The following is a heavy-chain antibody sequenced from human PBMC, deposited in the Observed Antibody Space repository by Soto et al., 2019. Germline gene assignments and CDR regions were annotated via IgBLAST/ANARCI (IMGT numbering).Heavy chain of an antibody. J-gene: IGHJ4*02. V-gene: IGHV4-30-2*01. CDR2: IYHSGST. D-gene: IGHD5-12*01. CDR1: GGSISSGGYS. CDR3: AGIVATNFDY. Sequence: PSETLSLTCAVSGGSISSGGYSWSWIRQPPGKGLEWIGYIYHSGSTYYNPSLKSRVTISVDRSKNQFSLNLNSVTAADTAVYYCAGIVATNFDYWGQGTLVTVSS.